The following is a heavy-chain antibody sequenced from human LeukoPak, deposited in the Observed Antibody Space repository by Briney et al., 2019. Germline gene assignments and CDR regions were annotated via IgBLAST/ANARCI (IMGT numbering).Heavy chain of an antibody. CDR3: ARRYCDNSGHSYGYYFDY. V-gene: IGHV1-46*01. J-gene: IGHJ4*02. Sequence: VASVKVSCKASGYTFIDYYMHWVRQAPGQGLEWMGIINPRGGSTIYAQDFQGRVTLTRDTSTSTVYMELSSLRSEDTAVYYCARRYCDNSGHSYGYYFDYWGQGTLVTVSS. CDR1: GYTFIDYY. D-gene: IGHD3-22*01. CDR2: INPRGGST.